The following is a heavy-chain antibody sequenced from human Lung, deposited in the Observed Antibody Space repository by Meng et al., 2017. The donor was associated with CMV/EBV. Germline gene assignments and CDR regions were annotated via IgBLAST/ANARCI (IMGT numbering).Heavy chain of an antibody. J-gene: IGHJ4*02. V-gene: IGHV1-3*01. Sequence: GADVKKAGASVKVYCKASGYTLTSYAMHWVRQAPGQRLEWMGWINAGNGNTKYSERLKGRVTLTRDTSASTAYMELSSLRSEDTTVYYCARAGYDSSGYYPQPFDYWGQGTLVTVSS. CDR2: INAGNGNT. CDR1: GYTLTSYA. D-gene: IGHD3-22*01. CDR3: ARAGYDSSGYYPQPFDY.